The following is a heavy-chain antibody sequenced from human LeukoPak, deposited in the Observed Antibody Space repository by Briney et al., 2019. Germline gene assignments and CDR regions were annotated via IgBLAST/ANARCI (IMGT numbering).Heavy chain of an antibody. CDR2: IYYSGST. J-gene: IGHJ2*01. D-gene: IGHD6-13*01. CDR1: GGSISTYY. Sequence: SETLSLTCTVSGGSISTYYWSWIRQPPGKGLEWIGYIYYSGSTNYSPSLKSRVTILVDTSKNQFSLKLSSVTAADTAVYYCARVYYSRSYDYWYFDLWGRGILVTVSS. V-gene: IGHV4-59*01. CDR3: ARVYYSRSYDYWYFDL.